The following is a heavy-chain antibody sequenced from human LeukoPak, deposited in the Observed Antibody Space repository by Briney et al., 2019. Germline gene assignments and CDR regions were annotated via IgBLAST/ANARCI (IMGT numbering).Heavy chain of an antibody. CDR3: ANGDGFDY. CDR1: GFTFSTYW. V-gene: IGHV3-7*01. J-gene: IGHJ4*02. CDR2: IKQDGSEK. Sequence: PGGSLRLSCAASGFTFSTYWMSWVRQAPGKGLEWVANIKQDGSEKYYVDSVKGRFTISRDIAKNSLYLQMNSLGAEDTAVYYCANGDGFDYWGQGTLVTVSS.